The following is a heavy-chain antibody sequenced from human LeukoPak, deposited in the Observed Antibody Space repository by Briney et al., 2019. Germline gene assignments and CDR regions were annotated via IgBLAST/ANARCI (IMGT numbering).Heavy chain of an antibody. CDR1: GFTFSSYW. D-gene: IGHD6-13*01. Sequence: GGSLRLSCAASGFTFSSYWMSWVRQAPGKGLEWVANIKQDGSEKYYVDSVRGRFTISRDNAKNSLYLQMNSLRAEDTAVYYCARAYSSSWYPWYYYYGMDVWGQGTTVTVSS. V-gene: IGHV3-7*01. CDR2: IKQDGSEK. J-gene: IGHJ6*02. CDR3: ARAYSSSWYPWYYYYGMDV.